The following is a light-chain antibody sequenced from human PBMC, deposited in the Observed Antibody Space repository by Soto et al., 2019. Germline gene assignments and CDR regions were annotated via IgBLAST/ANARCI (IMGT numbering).Light chain of an antibody. J-gene: IGKJ4*01. CDR2: GAS. V-gene: IGKV3-15*01. Sequence: VLTQSPGTLSLSPGERATLSCRASQSVSSNLAWYQQKAGQAPRLLVYGASTRATGIPARFSGSGSGTEFTLTISSLQSEDFAVYYCQQYNNWPLTFGGGTKVDIK. CDR1: QSVSSN. CDR3: QQYNNWPLT.